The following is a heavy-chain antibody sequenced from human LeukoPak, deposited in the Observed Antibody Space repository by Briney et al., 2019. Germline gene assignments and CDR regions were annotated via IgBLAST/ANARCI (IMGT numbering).Heavy chain of an antibody. Sequence: PPGTLSLTCAVSGGSISSSYWWSWVRQPPGKGLEWIGEVYHSGSTNYSPSLKSRVTISVDTSKNQFSLKLSSVTAADTAVYYCASSGSFRQQLIKWGQGTLVTVSS. V-gene: IGHV4-4*03. J-gene: IGHJ4*02. CDR2: VYHSGST. CDR1: GGSISSSYW. CDR3: ASSGSFRQQLIK. D-gene: IGHD6-13*01.